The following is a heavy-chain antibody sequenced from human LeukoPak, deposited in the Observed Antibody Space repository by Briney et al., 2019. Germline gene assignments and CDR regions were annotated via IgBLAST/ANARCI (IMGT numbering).Heavy chain of an antibody. CDR3: ARGGDRRGFDY. Sequence: SQTLSLTCTVSGGSISNVGYYWGWIRQHPGKGLEWIGYIYDSGTIYYSPALQSRVTISVDTSDNKFSLKLRSLTAADTAVYYCARGGDRRGFDYWGQGTLVTVSS. J-gene: IGHJ4*02. V-gene: IGHV4-31*03. CDR1: GGSISNVGYY. D-gene: IGHD1-14*01. CDR2: IYDSGTI.